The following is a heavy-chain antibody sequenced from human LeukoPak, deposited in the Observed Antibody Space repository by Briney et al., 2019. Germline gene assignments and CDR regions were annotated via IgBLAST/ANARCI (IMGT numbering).Heavy chain of an antibody. J-gene: IGHJ3*02. D-gene: IGHD3-10*01. V-gene: IGHV4-34*01. CDR2: INHSGST. Sequence: SETLSLTCAVYGGSFSGYYWSWIRQPPGKGLEWIGEINHSGSTNYNPSLKSRVTISVDTSKNHFSLKLSSVTAADTAVYYCARKPIWLGGSAFDIWGQGTMVTVSS. CDR1: GGSFSGYY. CDR3: ARKPIWLGGSAFDI.